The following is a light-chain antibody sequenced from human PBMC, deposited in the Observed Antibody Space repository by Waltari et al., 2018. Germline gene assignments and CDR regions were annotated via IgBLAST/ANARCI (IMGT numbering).Light chain of an antibody. CDR2: EVS. J-gene: IGLJ2*01. Sequence: QSALTQPPSASGSPGHSVTISCTGTSSDVGPSHSVSWYHTHPGKAPKLMIYEVSKRPSGVPARLSGSKSGNTASLTVSGLQAEDEADYYCSSYAGSNNVVFGGGTKLTVL. V-gene: IGLV2-8*01. CDR3: SSYAGSNNVV. CDR1: SSDVGPSHS.